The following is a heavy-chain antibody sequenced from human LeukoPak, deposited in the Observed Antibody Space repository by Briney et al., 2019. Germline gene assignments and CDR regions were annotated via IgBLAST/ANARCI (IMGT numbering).Heavy chain of an antibody. V-gene: IGHV1-69*04. CDR3: ATTNDGGGYQWGDFFDF. Sequence: ASVTVSFKASGGTSNSHAISWVRQAPGQGREWMGRIIPNLGSTNRAQNFQDRVTLTADKSTNTAYMELTSLTSDDTAVYYCATTNDGGGYQWGDFFDFWGQGTLVTVSS. J-gene: IGHJ4*02. CDR2: IIPNLGST. CDR1: GGTSNSHA. D-gene: IGHD3-22*01.